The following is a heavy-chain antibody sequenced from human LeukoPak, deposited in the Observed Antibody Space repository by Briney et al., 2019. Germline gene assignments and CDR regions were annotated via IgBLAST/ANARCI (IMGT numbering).Heavy chain of an antibody. CDR2: ISGSGGST. J-gene: IGHJ4*02. Sequence: GGSLRLSCAASGFTFSSYAMSWVRQAPGKGLEWVSAISGSGGSTYYADSVKGRFTISRDNSKNTLYLQMNSLRAEDTAVYYCARSGYSRELRSPNFDYWGQGTLVTVSS. CDR1: GFTFSSYA. V-gene: IGHV3-23*01. D-gene: IGHD1-26*01. CDR3: ARSGYSRELRSPNFDY.